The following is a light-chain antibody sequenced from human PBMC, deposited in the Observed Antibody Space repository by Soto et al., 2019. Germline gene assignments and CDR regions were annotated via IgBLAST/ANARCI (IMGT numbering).Light chain of an antibody. V-gene: IGKV1-5*01. CDR3: QQYNSYPYT. CDR1: QSISSS. Sequence: DIQMTQSPSTLSASVGDRVTITCRASQSISSSLAWYQQKPGQAPKLLIYDSSSLESGVPSRCSGSGSGTEFTLTISSLQPAEFATYYGQQYNSYPYTFGQGNKREIK. J-gene: IGKJ2*01. CDR2: DSS.